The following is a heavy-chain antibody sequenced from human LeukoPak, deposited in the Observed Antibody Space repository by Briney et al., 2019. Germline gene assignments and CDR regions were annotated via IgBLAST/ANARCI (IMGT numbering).Heavy chain of an antibody. CDR2: IIPIFGTA. CDR1: GGTFSSYA. V-gene: IGHV1-69*05. J-gene: IGHJ4*02. CDR3: ARGRKVVGAPGARVIPSLRLFDY. D-gene: IGHD1-26*01. Sequence: SSVKVSCKASGGTFSSYAISWVRQAPGQGLEWMGGIIPIFGTANYAQKFQGRVTITTDESTSTAYMELSSLRSEDTAVYYCARGRKVVGAPGARVIPSLRLFDYWGQGTLVTVSS.